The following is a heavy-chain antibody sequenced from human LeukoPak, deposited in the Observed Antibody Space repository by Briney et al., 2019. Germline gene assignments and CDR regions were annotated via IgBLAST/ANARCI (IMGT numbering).Heavy chain of an antibody. V-gene: IGHV1-69*04. J-gene: IGHJ4*02. CDR3: AINLRRDGYNGDY. CDR2: IIPILGIA. Sequence: SVKVSCKASGGTFSSYAISWVRQAPGQGLEWVGRIIPILGIANYAQKFQGRVTITADKSTSTAYMELSSLRSEDTAVYYCAINLRRDGYNGDYWGQGTLVTVSS. D-gene: IGHD5-24*01. CDR1: GGTFSSYA.